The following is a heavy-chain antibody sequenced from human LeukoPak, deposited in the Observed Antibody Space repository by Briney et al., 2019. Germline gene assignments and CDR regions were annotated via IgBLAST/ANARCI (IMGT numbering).Heavy chain of an antibody. CDR2: IYTSGST. D-gene: IGHD3-10*01. CDR1: GGSISSYY. Sequence: SETLSLTSTASGGSISSYYWSWIRQPAGKGLEWVGRIYTSGSTNYNPSLKSRVTMSVDTSKNQFSLKLSSVTAADTAVYYCARYYYGSGSLLYYYYGMDVWGQGTTVTVSS. CDR3: ARYYYGSGSLLYYYYGMDV. V-gene: IGHV4-4*07. J-gene: IGHJ6*02.